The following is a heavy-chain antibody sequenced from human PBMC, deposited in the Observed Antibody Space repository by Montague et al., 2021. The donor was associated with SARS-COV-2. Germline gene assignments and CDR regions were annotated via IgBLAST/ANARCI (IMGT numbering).Heavy chain of an antibody. CDR3: ARHPIGSFPRYGMDV. CDR1: GDSISSSTFY. J-gene: IGHJ6*02. Sequence: SETLSLTCSVSGDSISSSTFYWGWIRQPPGQGLEWIGSVFYSGSTNYNPSLKSRVTISVDTSKNQFSLKLSSVTAADTAVYYCARHPIGSFPRYGMDVWGQGTTVTVSS. V-gene: IGHV4-39*01. CDR2: VFYSGST. D-gene: IGHD2-15*01.